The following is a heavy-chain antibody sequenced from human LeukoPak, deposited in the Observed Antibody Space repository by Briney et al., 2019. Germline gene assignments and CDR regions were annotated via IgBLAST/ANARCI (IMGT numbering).Heavy chain of an antibody. Sequence: SETLSLTCIVSGGSISSYYWSWIRQPPGKGLEWIGEINHSGSTNYNPSLKSRVTISVDTSKNQFSLKLSSVTAADTAVYYCATSYDYLTRALPFDYWGQGTLVTVSS. CDR1: GGSISSYY. D-gene: IGHD5-12*01. CDR3: ATSYDYLTRALPFDY. CDR2: INHSGST. J-gene: IGHJ4*02. V-gene: IGHV4-34*01.